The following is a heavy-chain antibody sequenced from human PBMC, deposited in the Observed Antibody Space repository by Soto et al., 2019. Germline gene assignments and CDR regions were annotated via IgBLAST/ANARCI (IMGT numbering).Heavy chain of an antibody. D-gene: IGHD6-19*01. CDR1: GFTFDDYA. CDR2: ISWNSGSI. Sequence: SLRLSCAASGFTFDDYAMHWVRQAPGKGLEWVSGISWNSGSIGYADSVKGRFTISRDNAKNSLYLQMNSLRAEDTALYYCAKDYSSGWDDAFDIWGQGTMVTV. J-gene: IGHJ3*02. CDR3: AKDYSSGWDDAFDI. V-gene: IGHV3-9*01.